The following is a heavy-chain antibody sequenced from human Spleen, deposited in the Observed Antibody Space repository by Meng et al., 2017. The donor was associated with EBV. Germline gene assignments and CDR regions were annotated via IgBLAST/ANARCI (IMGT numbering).Heavy chain of an antibody. V-gene: IGHV4-34*01. J-gene: IGHJ4*02. CDR1: GGSSSGSY. Sequence: VRRTPVGAGPLKTTEALSLTVAGHGGSSSGSYWSWLRQPPGKGLEWIGEINHAGSTNATPSLKSRGTISGDTSKNQFSLKLSSVTAADTAVYYCSRCARGRNSRWYDYWGPGTLVTVSS. CDR2: INHAGST. D-gene: IGHD6-13*01. CDR3: SRCARGRNSRWYDY.